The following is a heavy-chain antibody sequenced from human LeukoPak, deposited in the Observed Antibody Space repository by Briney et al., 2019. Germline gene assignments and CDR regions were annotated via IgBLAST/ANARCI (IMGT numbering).Heavy chain of an antibody. D-gene: IGHD3-10*01. V-gene: IGHV3-30*03. CDR2: ISYDGSNK. CDR1: GFTFSSYG. CDR3: ARDAGTGFGELLHY. Sequence: GGSLRLSCAASGFTFSSYGMHWVREAPGKGLEWVAVISYDGSNKYYADSVKGRFTISRDNSKNTLYLQMNSLRAEDTAVYYCARDAGTGFGELLHYWGQGTLVTVSS. J-gene: IGHJ4*02.